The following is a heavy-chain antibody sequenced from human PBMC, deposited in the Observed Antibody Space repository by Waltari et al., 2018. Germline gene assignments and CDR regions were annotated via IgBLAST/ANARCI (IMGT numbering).Heavy chain of an antibody. V-gene: IGHV3-53*01. J-gene: IGHJ6*02. CDR2: ICMGGDT. CDR3: TRTLVPADPPHAMDV. Sequence: VQLVESGGDLIQPGGSLRLSCAASGFTVRNNYMAWVRQAPGKGMEGVSVICMGGDTDYAESVKGRFTISRESSRNTLHLQMNSLRVEDTAVYYCTRTLVPADPPHAMDVWGQGTVVSVSS. D-gene: IGHD2-2*01. CDR1: GFTVRNNY.